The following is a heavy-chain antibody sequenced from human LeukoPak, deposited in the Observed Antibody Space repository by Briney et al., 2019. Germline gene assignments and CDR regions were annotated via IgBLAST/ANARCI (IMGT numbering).Heavy chain of an antibody. CDR3: ARGYSSGLHFDY. CDR2: INRDGSST. Sequence: PGGSLRLSCAASGFTFSSYWMHWVRQAPGKGLVWVSRINRDGSSTNYADSVKGRFTISRDNAKNTLYLQMNSLRAEDTAVYYCARGYSSGLHFDYWGQGTLVTVSS. D-gene: IGHD6-19*01. J-gene: IGHJ4*02. CDR1: GFTFSSYW. V-gene: IGHV3-74*01.